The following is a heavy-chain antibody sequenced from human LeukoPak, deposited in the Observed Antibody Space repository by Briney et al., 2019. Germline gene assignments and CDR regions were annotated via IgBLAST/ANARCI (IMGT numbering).Heavy chain of an antibody. Sequence: GGSLRLSCTASGFTFGDYAMSWFRQAPGKGLEWVGLIRSKAYGGTTEYAASVKGRLTISRDDSKSIAYLQMNSLKTEDTAVYYCTRDRGALSGALGYCSSTSCYADNWFDPWGQGTLVTVSS. CDR1: GFTFGDYA. CDR2: IRSKAYGGTT. D-gene: IGHD2-2*01. V-gene: IGHV3-49*03. CDR3: TRDRGALSGALGYCSSTSCYADNWFDP. J-gene: IGHJ5*02.